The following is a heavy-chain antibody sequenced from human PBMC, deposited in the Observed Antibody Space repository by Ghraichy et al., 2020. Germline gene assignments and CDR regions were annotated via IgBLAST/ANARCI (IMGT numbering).Heavy chain of an antibody. CDR3: AKADYGSGSYRYYFDC. CDR2: ITGSGGST. Sequence: GGSLRLSCAASGFTFSSYAISWVRQAPGKGLEWVSAITGSGGSTYYADSVKGRFTISRDNSKNTLYLQMNSLRAEDTAVYYCAKADYGSGSYRYYFDCWGQGTLXTVSS. D-gene: IGHD3-10*01. CDR1: GFTFSSYA. J-gene: IGHJ4*02. V-gene: IGHV3-23*01.